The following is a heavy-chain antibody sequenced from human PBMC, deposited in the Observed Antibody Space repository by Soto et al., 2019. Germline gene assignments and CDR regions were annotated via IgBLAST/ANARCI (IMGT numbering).Heavy chain of an antibody. V-gene: IGHV3-48*03. CDR1: GFTFSSYE. D-gene: IGHD3-22*01. J-gene: IGHJ4*02. Sequence: SGGSLRLSYAASGFTFSSYEMNWVRQAPGKGLEWVSYISSSGSTIYYADSVKGRFTISRDNAKNSLYLQMNSLRAEDTAVYYCARGYYYDSSGYYETEYYFDYWGQGTLVTVSS. CDR2: ISSSGSTI. CDR3: ARGYYYDSSGYYETEYYFDY.